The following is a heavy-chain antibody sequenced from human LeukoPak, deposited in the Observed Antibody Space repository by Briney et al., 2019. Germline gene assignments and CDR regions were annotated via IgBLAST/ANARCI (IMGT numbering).Heavy chain of an antibody. Sequence: SETLSLTCTVSGGSISSYYWSWIRQPPGKGLEWIGYIYYSGSTNYNPSLKSRVTISVDTSKNQFSLKLSSVTAADTAVYYCARGAKGSSYYYYYYMDVWGKGTTVTVSS. J-gene: IGHJ6*03. CDR2: IYYSGST. CDR3: ARGAKGSSYYYYYYMDV. V-gene: IGHV4-59*01. D-gene: IGHD6-6*01. CDR1: GGSISSYY.